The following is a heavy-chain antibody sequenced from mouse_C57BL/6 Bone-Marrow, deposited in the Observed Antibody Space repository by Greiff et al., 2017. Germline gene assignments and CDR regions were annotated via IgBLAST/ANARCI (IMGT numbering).Heavy chain of an antibody. J-gene: IGHJ2*01. CDR3: ARLGIYDGYDREY. CDR2: ISSGGSYT. D-gene: IGHD2-3*01. CDR1: GFTFSSYG. Sequence: EVQLQESGGDLVKPGGSLKLSCAASGFTFSSYGMSWVRQTPDKRLEWVATISSGGSYTYYPDSVKGRFTISRDNAKNTLYLQMSSLKSEDTAMYYCARLGIYDGYDREYWGQGTTLTVSS. V-gene: IGHV5-6*01.